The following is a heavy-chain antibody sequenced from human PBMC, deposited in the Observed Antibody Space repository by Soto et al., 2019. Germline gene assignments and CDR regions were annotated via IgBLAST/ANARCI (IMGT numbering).Heavy chain of an antibody. V-gene: IGHV3-7*05. J-gene: IGHJ4*02. CDR3: ARAGSDNDY. CDR1: GFTFSNYW. Sequence: EVQLVESGGGLVQPGGSLRLSCAASGFTFSNYWMSWVRQAPGKGLEWVANIKQDGSERNYVDSVKGRFTISRDNAKNALYLQLNSLRAEDTAVYYCARAGSDNDYWGQGTLVTVSS. CDR2: IKQDGSER. D-gene: IGHD3-10*01.